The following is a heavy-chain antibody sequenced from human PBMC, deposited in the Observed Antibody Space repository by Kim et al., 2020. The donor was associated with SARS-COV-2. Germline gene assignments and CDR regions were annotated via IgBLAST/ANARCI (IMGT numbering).Heavy chain of an antibody. Sequence: ASVKVSCKASGYTFTSYAMHWVRQAPGQRLEWMGWINAGNGNTKYSQKFQGRVTITRDTSASTAYMELSSLRSEDTAVYYCARPPQRYDYVWGSYRPRLKNWGQGTLVTVSS. CDR1: GYTFTSYA. CDR3: ARPPQRYDYVWGSYRPRLKN. V-gene: IGHV1-3*01. J-gene: IGHJ4*02. CDR2: INAGNGNT. D-gene: IGHD3-16*02.